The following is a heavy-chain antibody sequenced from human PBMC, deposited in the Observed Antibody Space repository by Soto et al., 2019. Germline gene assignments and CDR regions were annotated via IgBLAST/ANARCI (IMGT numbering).Heavy chain of an antibody. Sequence: EVQLLESGGGLVQHGGSLRLSCAASGFTFSSSAMSWVRQAPGKGLDWVSAISGNGDTTYYADSVKGRFTISREISKNTLYLQMNSLRAEDTAVYYCAKIRGYDLGSTTFQHWGQGTLVTVSS. CDR1: GFTFSSSA. CDR2: ISGNGDTT. CDR3: AKIRGYDLGSTTFQH. D-gene: IGHD5-12*01. V-gene: IGHV3-23*01. J-gene: IGHJ1*01.